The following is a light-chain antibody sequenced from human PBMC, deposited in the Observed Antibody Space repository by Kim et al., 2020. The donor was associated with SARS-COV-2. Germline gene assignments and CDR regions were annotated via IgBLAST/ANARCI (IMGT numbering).Light chain of an antibody. CDR2: KAS. CDR1: QSISNW. CDR3: QHSYNYPYS. Sequence: DIQMTQSPSTLSASVGDRVTITCRASQSISNWLAWYQQKPGKVPKLLIYKASNLENGVPSRFSGSGYGTEFTLTISSLQPDDFATYYCQHSYNYPYSFGQGTKLEIK. J-gene: IGKJ2*03. V-gene: IGKV1-5*03.